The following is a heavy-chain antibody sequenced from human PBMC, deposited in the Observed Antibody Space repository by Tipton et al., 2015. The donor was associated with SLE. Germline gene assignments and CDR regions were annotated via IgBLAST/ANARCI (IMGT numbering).Heavy chain of an antibody. Sequence: GSLRLSCAASGFTFSSYWMSWVRQAPGKGLEWVANIKQDGSEKYYVDSVKGRFTISRDNAKNSLYLQMNSLRAEDTAVYYCARDQGCGGDCHSYAFDIWGQGTMVTVSS. J-gene: IGHJ3*02. CDR3: ARDQGCGGDCHSYAFDI. V-gene: IGHV3-7*03. CDR1: GFTFSSYW. CDR2: IKQDGSEK. D-gene: IGHD2-21*02.